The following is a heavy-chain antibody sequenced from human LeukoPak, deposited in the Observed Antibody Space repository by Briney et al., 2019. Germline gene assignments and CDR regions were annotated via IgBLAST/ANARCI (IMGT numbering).Heavy chain of an antibody. D-gene: IGHD2-2*01. Sequence: TGGSLRLSCAASGFTFSTYAMNWVRQAPRKGLEWVSYISSSSSTIYYADSVKGRFTISRDNAKNSLYLQMNSLRAEDTAVYYCARGSTGYCSSTSCEDYWGQGTLVTVSS. CDR2: ISSSSSTI. CDR3: ARGSTGYCSSTSCEDY. CDR1: GFTFSTYA. V-gene: IGHV3-48*01. J-gene: IGHJ4*02.